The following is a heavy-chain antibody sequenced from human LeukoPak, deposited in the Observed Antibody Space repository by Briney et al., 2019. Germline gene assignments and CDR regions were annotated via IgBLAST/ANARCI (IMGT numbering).Heavy chain of an antibody. V-gene: IGHV3-30*02. CDR1: GFTFNNYG. Sequence: GGSLRLSCAASGFTFNNYGMHWVRQAPGKGLEWVAFIRYDGSNKYYADSVKGLFTISRDNSENTLYLQMNSLRAEDTAVYYCAKEAERTVGIAGAFDIWGQGTMVTVSS. CDR3: AKEAERTVGIAGAFDI. J-gene: IGHJ3*02. D-gene: IGHD1-26*01. CDR2: IRYDGSNK.